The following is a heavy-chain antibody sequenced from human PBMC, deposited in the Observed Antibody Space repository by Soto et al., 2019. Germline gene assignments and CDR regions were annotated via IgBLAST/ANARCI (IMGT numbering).Heavy chain of an antibody. Sequence: QVQLVESGGGVVQPGRSLRLSCAASGFTFSSYGMHWVRQAPGKGLEWVAVIWYDGSNKYYADSVKGRFTISRDNSKNTLYLQINSLRAEDTAVYYCAREAVAGTGFDYWGQGTLVTVSS. CDR1: GFTFSSYG. CDR2: IWYDGSNK. V-gene: IGHV3-33*01. CDR3: AREAVAGTGFDY. J-gene: IGHJ4*02. D-gene: IGHD6-19*01.